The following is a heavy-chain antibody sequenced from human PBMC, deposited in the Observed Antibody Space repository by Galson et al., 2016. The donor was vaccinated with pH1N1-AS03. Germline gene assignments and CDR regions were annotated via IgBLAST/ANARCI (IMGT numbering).Heavy chain of an antibody. Sequence: SVKVSCKASGYTFSRYYMHWMRQAPGQGPEWMGVIDPSIGSTTYAQKFQGRVNMTRDTATTTAYMELRSLRSDDTAVHYCATYGSGSRGGFDYWGQGALITVSS. CDR1: GYTFSRYY. CDR2: IDPSIGST. CDR3: ATYGSGSRGGFDY. J-gene: IGHJ4*02. D-gene: IGHD3-10*01. V-gene: IGHV1-46*01.